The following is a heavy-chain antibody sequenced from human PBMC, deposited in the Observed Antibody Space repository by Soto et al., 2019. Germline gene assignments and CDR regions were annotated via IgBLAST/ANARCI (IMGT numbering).Heavy chain of an antibody. CDR3: ASATHCSSTSCYIPYYYYGMDV. D-gene: IGHD2-2*02. J-gene: IGHJ6*02. CDR2: ISYDGSNK. Sequence: PGGSLRLSCAASGFTFSSYAMHWVRQAPGKGLEWVAVISYDGSNKYYADSVKGRFTISRDNSKNTLYLQMNSLRAEDTAVYYCASATHCSSTSCYIPYYYYGMDVWGQGTTVTVSS. V-gene: IGHV3-30-3*01. CDR1: GFTFSSYA.